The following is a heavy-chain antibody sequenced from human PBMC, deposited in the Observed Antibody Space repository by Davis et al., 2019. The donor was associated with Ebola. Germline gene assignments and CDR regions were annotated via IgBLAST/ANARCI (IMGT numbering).Heavy chain of an antibody. CDR1: GYTFTSYG. V-gene: IGHV1-18*04. Sequence: ASVKVSCKASGYTFTSYGISWVRQAPGQGLEWMGWISAYNGNTNYAQKFQGWVTMTRDTSISTAYMELSRLRSDDTAVYYCAREGYYGSGDNWFDPWGQGTLVTVSS. J-gene: IGHJ5*02. CDR2: ISAYNGNT. D-gene: IGHD3-10*01. CDR3: AREGYYGSGDNWFDP.